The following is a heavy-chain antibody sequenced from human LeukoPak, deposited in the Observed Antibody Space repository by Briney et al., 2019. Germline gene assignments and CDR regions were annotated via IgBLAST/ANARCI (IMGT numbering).Heavy chain of an antibody. D-gene: IGHD3-22*01. CDR1: GFTFSSYA. J-gene: IGHJ4*02. Sequence: PGGSLRLSCAASGFTFSSYAMNWVRQAPMKGLEWVSGISGSGRDTYYADSVKGRFTISRDNSKNTLYLQMNSLRADDTAVYYCATNYYDSSDYFPDFDYWGQGAQVSVSS. CDR3: ATNYYDSSDYFPDFDY. CDR2: ISGSGRDT. V-gene: IGHV3-23*01.